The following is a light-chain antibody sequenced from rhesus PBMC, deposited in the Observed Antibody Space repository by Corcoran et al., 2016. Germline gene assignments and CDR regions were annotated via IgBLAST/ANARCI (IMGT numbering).Light chain of an antibody. CDR1: RSNIGVHY. J-gene: IGLJ6*01. CDR2: END. CDR3: QTYDSRLSADV. Sequence: QSALTQPPSVSGAPGQRVTISCTGRRSNIGVHYFQWYQQVPGTAPKLVIYENDKRPSGVSDRFSGSQFRTSASLTISGLHSEDEAVYYCQTYDSRLSADVFGGGTELTVL. V-gene: IGLV1-85*01.